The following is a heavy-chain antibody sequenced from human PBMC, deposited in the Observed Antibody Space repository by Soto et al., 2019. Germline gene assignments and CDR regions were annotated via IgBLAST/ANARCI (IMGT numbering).Heavy chain of an antibody. D-gene: IGHD6-19*01. Sequence: SETLSLTCTVSGGSISSYYWSWIRQPPGKGLEWIGYIYYSGSTNYNPSLKSRVAISVDTSKNQFSLKLRSVTAADTAIYYCARGYNGDWYLNDYWGQGTPVTVYS. CDR1: GGSISSYY. V-gene: IGHV4-59*01. J-gene: IGHJ4*02. CDR3: ARGYNGDWYLNDY. CDR2: IYYSGST.